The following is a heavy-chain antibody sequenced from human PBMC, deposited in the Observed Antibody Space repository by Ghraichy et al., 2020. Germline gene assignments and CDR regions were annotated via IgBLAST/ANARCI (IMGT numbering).Heavy chain of an antibody. D-gene: IGHD3-16*01. Sequence: GESLNISCAASGFTFPSYGMHWVRQAPGKGLQWVAFIRDDGSDSFYADSVKGRFIISRDNSKNTLFLHMDSLRDDDTAMYYCAKDGLHLPYVRYSDYWGQGTLVTVSS. V-gene: IGHV3-30*02. CDR1: GFTFPSYG. CDR3: AKDGLHLPYVRYSDY. CDR2: IRDDGSDS. J-gene: IGHJ4*02.